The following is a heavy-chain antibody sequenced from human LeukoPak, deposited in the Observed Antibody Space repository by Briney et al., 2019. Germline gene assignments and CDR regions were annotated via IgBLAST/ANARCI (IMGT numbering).Heavy chain of an antibody. V-gene: IGHV3-7*01. CDR3: ARDVHGGAFDY. J-gene: IGHJ4*02. Sequence: GGSLRLSCAASGFTFSRNWMSWVRQAPGKGLEWVANINQDGSAKYYVDSVKGRFTFSRDNAMNSLFLQMNSLRAEDTAVYYCARDVHGGAFDYWGQGTLVTVSS. D-gene: IGHD4-23*01. CDR2: INQDGSAK. CDR1: GFTFSRNW.